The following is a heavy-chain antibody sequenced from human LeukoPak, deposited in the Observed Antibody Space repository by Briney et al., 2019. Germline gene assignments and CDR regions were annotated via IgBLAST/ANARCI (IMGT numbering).Heavy chain of an antibody. J-gene: IGHJ4*02. V-gene: IGHV3-30*04. D-gene: IGHD1-1*01. CDR3: AKGGLTNDY. Sequence: GGSLRLSCTASAFTFNNFPMHWVRQAPGKGLEWVAVISYDGSNKYYADSVKGRFTISRDNSKNTLYLQMNSLRAEDTAVYYCAKGGLTNDYWGQGTLVTVSS. CDR1: AFTFNNFP. CDR2: ISYDGSNK.